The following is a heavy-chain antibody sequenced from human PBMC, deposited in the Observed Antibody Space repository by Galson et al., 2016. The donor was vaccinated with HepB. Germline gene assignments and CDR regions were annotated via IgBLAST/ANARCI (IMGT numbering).Heavy chain of an antibody. Sequence: WIGSLYYSGSTYYNPSLKSRVTISVDTSKNQFSLKLSSVTAADTAVYYCARNERRWLHSPYYFDSWGQGTLVTVSS. J-gene: IGHJ4*02. D-gene: IGHD5-24*01. CDR3: ARNERRWLHSPYYFDS. V-gene: IGHV4-39*01. CDR2: LYYSGST.